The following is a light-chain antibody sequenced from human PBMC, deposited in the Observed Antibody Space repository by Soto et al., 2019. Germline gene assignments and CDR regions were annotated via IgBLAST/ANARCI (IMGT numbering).Light chain of an antibody. V-gene: IGLV1-40*01. CDR1: TSNLGAGYD. Sequence: QSVLTQPPSVSGAPGQRVTISCTGSTSNLGAGYDVQWYQQLPGTAPKLLIYGNNNRPSGVPDRFSGSKSGTSASLAIAGLQAADEADYFCKSYAGSNTYVFGSGTKVTVL. J-gene: IGLJ1*01. CDR2: GNN. CDR3: KSYAGSNTYV.